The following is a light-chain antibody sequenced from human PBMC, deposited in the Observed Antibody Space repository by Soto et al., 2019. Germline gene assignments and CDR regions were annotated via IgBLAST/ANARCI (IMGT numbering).Light chain of an antibody. Sequence: QSVLRQPPSVPGAPGQMVTISCTGSSSNIGAGYDVHWDQQLPGTAPKLLIYGNSTRPSGVPDRFSGSKSGTSAALAITGLQAEDEADYYCQSYDSSLSGFYVFGTGTKVTVL. J-gene: IGLJ1*01. CDR3: QSYDSSLSGFYV. CDR2: GNS. CDR1: SSNIGAGYD. V-gene: IGLV1-40*01.